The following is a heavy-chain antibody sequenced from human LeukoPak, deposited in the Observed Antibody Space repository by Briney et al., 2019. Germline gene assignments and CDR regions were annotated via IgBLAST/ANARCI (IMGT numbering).Heavy chain of an antibody. V-gene: IGHV4-4*02. Sequence: PSETLSLTCAVSGGSISSSNWWSWVRQPPGKGLEWIGEINHSGSTNYNPSLKSRVTISVDTSKNQFSLKLSSVTAADTAVYYCARVGRPYNWFDPWGQGTLVTVSS. CDR3: ARVGRPYNWFDP. CDR1: GGSISSSNW. J-gene: IGHJ5*02. CDR2: INHSGST.